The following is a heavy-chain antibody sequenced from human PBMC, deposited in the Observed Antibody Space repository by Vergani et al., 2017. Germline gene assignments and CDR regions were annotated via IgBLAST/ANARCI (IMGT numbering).Heavy chain of an antibody. CDR3: ARYMAGTSCLDY. D-gene: IGHD2-2*01. CDR2: ISGSGGST. Sequence: EVQLLESGGGLVQPGGSLRLSCAASGFTFSTYAMSWVRQAPGKGLEWVSTISGSGGSTYYADSVKGRLTISRDKSKNTLYLQINSLRAEDTAVYYCARYMAGTSCLDYWGQGTLVTVSS. J-gene: IGHJ4*02. CDR1: GFTFSTYA. V-gene: IGHV3-23*01.